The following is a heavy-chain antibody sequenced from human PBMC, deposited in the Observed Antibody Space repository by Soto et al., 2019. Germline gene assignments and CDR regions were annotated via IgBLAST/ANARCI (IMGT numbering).Heavy chain of an antibody. CDR2: AYYTSRWYY. Sequence: PSQTLSLTCVISGDSVSSKSAVWNWIRQSPSRGLEWLGRAYYTSRWYYDYATSVKSRITINPDTSKNQFSLQLTSVTSEDTAVYYCAREVAEPGYYYYGLDVWGQGTTVTVSS. J-gene: IGHJ6*02. CDR1: GDSVSSKSAV. V-gene: IGHV6-1*01. CDR3: AREVAEPGYYYYGLDV.